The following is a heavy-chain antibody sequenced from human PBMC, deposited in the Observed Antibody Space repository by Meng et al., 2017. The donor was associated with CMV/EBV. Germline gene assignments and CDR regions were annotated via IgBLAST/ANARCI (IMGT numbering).Heavy chain of an antibody. V-gene: IGHV5-51*01. Sequence: GESLKISCKGSGYSFTNYWNAWVRQMPGKDLEWMGIIYPGDSDTRYSPSFQGQVTISADKSISTAYLQWSSLKASDTAFYYCARQDGVALYYFDHWGQGTLVTVSS. CDR1: GYSFTNYW. D-gene: IGHD3-10*01. CDR3: ARQDGVALYYFDH. J-gene: IGHJ4*02. CDR2: IYPGDSDT.